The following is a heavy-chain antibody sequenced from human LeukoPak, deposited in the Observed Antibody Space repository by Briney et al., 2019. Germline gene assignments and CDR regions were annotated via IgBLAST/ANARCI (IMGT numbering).Heavy chain of an antibody. CDR2: IYYSGST. V-gene: IGHV4-59*01. J-gene: IGHJ6*03. CDR3: ARVYYVTPYMDV. D-gene: IGHD3-16*01. CDR1: GGSISSYY. Sequence: PSETLSLTCTVSGGSISSYYWSWIRQPPGKGLEWIGYIYYSGSTNYNPSLKSRVTISVDTSKNQFSLKLSSVTAADTAVYYCARVYYVTPYMDVWGKGTTVTVSS.